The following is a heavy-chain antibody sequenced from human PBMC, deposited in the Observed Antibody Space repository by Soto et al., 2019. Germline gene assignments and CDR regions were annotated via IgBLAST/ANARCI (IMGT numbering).Heavy chain of an antibody. CDR2: IIPIFGTA. D-gene: IGHD6-13*01. CDR1: GGTFSSYA. Sequence: QGQLVQSGAEVKKPGSSVKVSCKASGGTFSSYAISWVRQAPGQGLEWMGGIIPIFGTANYAQKFQGRVTITADESTSTAYMELSSLRSEDTAVYYCRTAEDAAAARTFPLNYWRQGPLVTVSS. V-gene: IGHV1-69*01. CDR3: RTAEDAAAARTFPLNY. J-gene: IGHJ4*01.